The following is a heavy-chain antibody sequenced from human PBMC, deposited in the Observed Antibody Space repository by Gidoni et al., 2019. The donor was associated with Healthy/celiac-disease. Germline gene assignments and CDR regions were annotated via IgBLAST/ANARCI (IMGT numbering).Heavy chain of an antibody. CDR3: AAYGSGGRNWFDP. J-gene: IGHJ5*02. D-gene: IGHD3-10*01. CDR1: GGSISSYY. CDR2: IYYSGGT. Sequence: QVQLQESGPGLVKPSETLSLTCTVSGGSISSYYWSWIRQPPGKGLEWIGYIYYSGGTNYNPSLKSRVPISVDTSKNQFSLKLSSVTAADTAVYFCAAYGSGGRNWFDPLGQGTLVTVSS. V-gene: IGHV4-59*01.